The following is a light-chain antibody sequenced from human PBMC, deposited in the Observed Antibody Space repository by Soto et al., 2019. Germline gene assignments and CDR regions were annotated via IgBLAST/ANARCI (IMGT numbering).Light chain of an antibody. V-gene: IGKV1-5*03. CDR1: QSIDRW. CDR3: QQYDSYPLA. J-gene: IGKJ4*01. CDR2: KAS. Sequence: DIQMTQSPPTLSASVGDRVTITCRASQSIDRWLAWYQQKPGKGPKILVYKASTLQSGVPSRFSGSGSGTEFTLTISNLQPDDFATYYCQQYDSYPLAFSGGTKVEIK.